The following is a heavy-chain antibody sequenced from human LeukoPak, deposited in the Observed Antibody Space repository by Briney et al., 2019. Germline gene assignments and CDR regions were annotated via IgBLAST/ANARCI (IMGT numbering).Heavy chain of an antibody. CDR1: GFTFSGYW. D-gene: IGHD2-2*01. J-gene: IGHJ6*03. CDR2: INSDGSIT. Sequence: GGSLRLSCAASGFTFSGYWLHWVRQAPGKGLVWVSRINSDGSITAYADFVKGRFSISRDNAKNTLYLQMNSLRAEDTAVYYCARGGGRVLADYPDYNYMDVWGKGTTVTVSS. CDR3: ARGGGRVLADYPDYNYMDV. V-gene: IGHV3-74*01.